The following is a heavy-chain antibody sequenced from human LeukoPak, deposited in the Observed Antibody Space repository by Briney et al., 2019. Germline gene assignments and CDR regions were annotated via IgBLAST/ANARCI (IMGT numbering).Heavy chain of an antibody. CDR1: GFTFSSYA. CDR2: ISGTNDNT. V-gene: IGHV3-23*01. D-gene: IGHD4-17*01. J-gene: IGHJ4*02. CDR3: AKGRGTTVTSAANY. Sequence: GXSLXLSCAASGFTFSSYAMSWVRQAPGKGLEWVSSISGTNDNTYYADSVKDRFTISRDNSKNTLSLQMNSLRAEDTAVYYCAKGRGTTVTSAANYWGQGTLVTVSS.